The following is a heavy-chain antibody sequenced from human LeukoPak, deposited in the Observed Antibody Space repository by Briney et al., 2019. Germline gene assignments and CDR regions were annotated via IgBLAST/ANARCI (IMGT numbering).Heavy chain of an antibody. CDR3: TRGRGGTIDRGYMDY. CDR1: GYTFINYD. V-gene: IGHV1-8*01. D-gene: IGHD1-1*01. Sequence: APVKVSCKASGYTFINYDIMWVRQATGQGLEWMGWMNSNTGNTGYAQRFQGRVTMTRDTSRSTAYMELSSLGSEDTAVYYCTRGRGGTIDRGYMDYWGQGTLVTVSS. CDR2: MNSNTGNT. J-gene: IGHJ4*02.